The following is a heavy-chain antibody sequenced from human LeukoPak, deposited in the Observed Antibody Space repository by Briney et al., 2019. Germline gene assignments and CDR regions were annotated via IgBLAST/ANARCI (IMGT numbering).Heavy chain of an antibody. Sequence: ASVKVSCKASGYTFTGYYMHWVRQAPGQGLEWMGWINPNSGGTNYAQKFQGRVTMTRDTSISTAYMELSRLRSDDTAVYYCARGTYLEMATMHDYWGQGTLVAVSS. CDR3: ARGTYLEMATMHDY. CDR1: GYTFTGYY. CDR2: INPNSGGT. J-gene: IGHJ4*02. D-gene: IGHD5-24*01. V-gene: IGHV1-2*02.